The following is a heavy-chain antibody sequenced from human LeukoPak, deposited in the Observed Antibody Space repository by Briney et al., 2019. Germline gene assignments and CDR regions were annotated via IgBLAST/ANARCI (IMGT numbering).Heavy chain of an antibody. D-gene: IGHD4-17*01. J-gene: IGHJ4*02. V-gene: IGHV4-34*01. CDR1: GGSFSGYY. CDR2: VNHSGST. Sequence: SETLSLTCAVYGGSFSGYYWSWVRQPPGKGLEWIGEVNHSGSTNYNPSLKSRVTISVDTSKNQFSLKLSSVTAADTAVYYCVRQDDYLFDYWGQGTLVTVSS. CDR3: VRQDDYLFDY.